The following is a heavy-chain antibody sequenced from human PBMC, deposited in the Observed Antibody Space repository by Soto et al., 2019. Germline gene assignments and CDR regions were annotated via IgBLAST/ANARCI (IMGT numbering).Heavy chain of an antibody. CDR2: MNPNSGNT. V-gene: IGHV1-8*01. Sequence: ASVKVSCKASGYTFTSYDINWVRQATGQGLEWMGWMNPNSGNTGYAQKFQGRVTMTRNTSISTAYMELSSLRSEDTAVYYCASFSGDYYYYYMDVWGKGTTVTVSS. J-gene: IGHJ6*03. CDR3: ASFSGDYYYYYMDV. CDR1: GYTFTSYD. D-gene: IGHD3-3*02.